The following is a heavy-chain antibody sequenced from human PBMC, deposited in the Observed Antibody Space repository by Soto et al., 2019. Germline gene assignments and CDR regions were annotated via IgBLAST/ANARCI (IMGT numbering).Heavy chain of an antibody. Sequence: QPGGSLRLSCAASGFTFSSYGMHWVRQAPGKGLEWVVVIWYDGSNKYYADSVKGRFTISRDNSKNTLYLQMNSLRAEDTAVYYCARDRRGDSSSWYDFRRIYGMDVWGQGTTVTVSS. D-gene: IGHD6-13*01. CDR3: ARDRRGDSSSWYDFRRIYGMDV. V-gene: IGHV3-33*01. CDR1: GFTFSSYG. CDR2: IWYDGSNK. J-gene: IGHJ6*02.